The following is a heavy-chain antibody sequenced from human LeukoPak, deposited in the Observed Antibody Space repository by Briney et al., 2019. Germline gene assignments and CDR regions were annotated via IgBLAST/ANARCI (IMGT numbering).Heavy chain of an antibody. Sequence: SETLSLTCTVSGGSISSGGYYWSWIRQHPGKGLEWIGYIYYSGSTYYNPSLKSRVTKSVDTSKNQFSLKLSSVTAADTAVYYCARVLSDFWSGYAFKWFDPWGQGTLVTVSS. D-gene: IGHD3-3*01. J-gene: IGHJ5*02. CDR1: GGSISSGGYY. CDR3: ARVLSDFWSGYAFKWFDP. V-gene: IGHV4-31*03. CDR2: IYYSGST.